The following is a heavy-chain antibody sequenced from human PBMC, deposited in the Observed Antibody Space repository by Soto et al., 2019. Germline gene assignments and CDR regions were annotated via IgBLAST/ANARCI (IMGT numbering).Heavy chain of an antibody. J-gene: IGHJ4*02. CDR2: ISAYNGNT. Sequence: GASVKVSCKASGYTFTSYGISWVRQAPGQGLEWMGWISAYNGNTNYAQKFQGRVTMTRDTSISTVYMELSRLRSDDTAVYYCAGNWNDGDDYFDYWGQGTLVTVSS. CDR1: GYTFTSYG. V-gene: IGHV1-18*04. D-gene: IGHD1-1*01. CDR3: AGNWNDGDDYFDY.